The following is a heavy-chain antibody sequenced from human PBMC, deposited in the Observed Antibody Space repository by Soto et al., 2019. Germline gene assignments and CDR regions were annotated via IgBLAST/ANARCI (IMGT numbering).Heavy chain of an antibody. Sequence: PSETLSLTCTVSGGSISSYYWSWIRQPPGKGLEWIGYIYYSGSTNYNPSLKSRVTISVDTSKNQFSLKLSSVTAADTAVYYCATYSMITFGGIIETRFDYWGQGTLVTVSS. V-gene: IGHV4-59*01. CDR3: ATYSMITFGGIIETRFDY. CDR1: GGSISSYY. J-gene: IGHJ4*02. CDR2: IYYSGST. D-gene: IGHD3-16*02.